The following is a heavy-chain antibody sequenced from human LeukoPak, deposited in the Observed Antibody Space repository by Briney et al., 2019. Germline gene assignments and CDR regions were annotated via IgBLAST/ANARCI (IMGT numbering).Heavy chain of an antibody. J-gene: IGHJ4*02. Sequence: PGGSLRLSCAASGFTFSSYWMSWARKAPGKGLEWVASIKPDGSEKFYVDSVKGRFTISRDNAKNSLYLQMNGLRAEDMALYYCARASSGSSTRGLGDYWGQGTLVTVSS. CDR3: ARASSGSSTRGLGDY. D-gene: IGHD6-6*01. CDR1: GFTFSSYW. V-gene: IGHV3-7*03. CDR2: IKPDGSEK.